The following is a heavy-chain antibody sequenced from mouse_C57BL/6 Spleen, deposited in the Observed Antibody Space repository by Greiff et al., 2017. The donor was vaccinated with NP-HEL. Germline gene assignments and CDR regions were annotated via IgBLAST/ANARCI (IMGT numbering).Heavy chain of an antibody. J-gene: IGHJ3*01. D-gene: IGHD2-1*01. CDR2: IYPGGGYT. Sequence: VQLQQSGAELVRPGTSVKMSCKASGYTFTNYWIGWAKQRPGHGLEWIGDIYPGGGYTNYNEKFKGKATLTADKSSSTAYMQFSSLTSEDSAIYYCARDDGNHSWFAYWGQGTLVSVSA. CDR3: ARDDGNHSWFAY. V-gene: IGHV1-63*01. CDR1: GYTFTNYW.